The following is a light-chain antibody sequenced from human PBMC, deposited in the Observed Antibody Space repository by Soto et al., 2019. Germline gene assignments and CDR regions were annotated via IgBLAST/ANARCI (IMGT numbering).Light chain of an antibody. J-gene: IGLJ2*01. CDR1: SSDIGAYNF. CDR2: DVN. CDR3: TSWTTSHTMI. V-gene: IGLV2-14*03. Sequence: QSVLTQPASVSGSPGQSITISCTGTSSDIGAYNFVSWYQQHPGKAPKLMLYDVNIRPSGVSNRFSGSKSGNTASLTISGLQAEDEADYYCTSWTTSHTMIFGGGTKSPS.